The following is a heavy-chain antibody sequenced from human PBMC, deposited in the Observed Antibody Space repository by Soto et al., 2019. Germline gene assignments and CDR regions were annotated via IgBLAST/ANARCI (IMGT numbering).Heavy chain of an antibody. D-gene: IGHD4-17*01. Sequence: QVTLKESGPVLVKPTETLTLTCTVSGFSLSNARFGVSWIRQPPGKALEWLAHIFSSDEKIYTTSLKTRLTSSRDTSKSQVVLSMTNMDPVDTATYYCARNGGYGHDAFDIWGLGTVVTVSS. V-gene: IGHV2-26*01. CDR1: GFSLSNARFG. J-gene: IGHJ3*02. CDR2: IFSSDEK. CDR3: ARNGGYGHDAFDI.